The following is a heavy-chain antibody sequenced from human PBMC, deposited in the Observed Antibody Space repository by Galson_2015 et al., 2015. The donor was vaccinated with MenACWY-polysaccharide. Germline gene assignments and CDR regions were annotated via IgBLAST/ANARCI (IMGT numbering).Heavy chain of an antibody. CDR3: ARIDAPYSSSNWFDP. V-gene: IGHV5-51*03. CDR2: IYPGDSDT. Sequence: QSGAEVKKAGESLKISCKGSGYSFTSYWIGWVRQMPGKGLEWMGIIYPGDSDTRYSPSFQGQVTISVDKSISTAYLQWSSLKAPDTATYYCARIDAPYSSSNWFDPWGQGTLVTVPS. CDR1: GYSFTSYW. D-gene: IGHD6-6*01. J-gene: IGHJ5*02.